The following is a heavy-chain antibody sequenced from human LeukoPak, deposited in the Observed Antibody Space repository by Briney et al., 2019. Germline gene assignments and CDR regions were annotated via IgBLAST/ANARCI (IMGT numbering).Heavy chain of an antibody. CDR1: GYTFTSYD. J-gene: IGHJ6*02. Sequence: ASVKVSCKASGYTFTSYDINWVRQATGQGLEWMGWMNPNSGNTGYAQKFQGRVTTTRNTSISTAYMELSSLRSEDTAVYYCARGLGVRGVIYGMDVWGQGTTVTVSS. D-gene: IGHD3-10*01. V-gene: IGHV1-8*01. CDR3: ARGLGVRGVIYGMDV. CDR2: MNPNSGNT.